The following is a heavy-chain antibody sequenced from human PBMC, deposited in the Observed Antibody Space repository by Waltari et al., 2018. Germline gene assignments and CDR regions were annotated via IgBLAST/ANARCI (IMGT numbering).Heavy chain of an antibody. Sequence: QEQLVQSEAEVKTPGAAVKVSCKASGYSFTSYDINWVRQAPGQGIEWMAWMNPNSGDTEYAHKFQGRLTVTTNPSMSTAYMELSSLRTDDTAVYFCARAVGGAARGYFGMDVWGHGTTVTVSS. V-gene: IGHV1-8*01. CDR2: MNPNSGDT. J-gene: IGHJ6*02. D-gene: IGHD1-26*01. CDR1: GYSFTSYD. CDR3: ARAVGGAARGYFGMDV.